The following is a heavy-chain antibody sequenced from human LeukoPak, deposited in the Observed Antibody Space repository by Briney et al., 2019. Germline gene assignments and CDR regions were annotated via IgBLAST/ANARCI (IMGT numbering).Heavy chain of an antibody. Sequence: GGSLRLSCAASGFTFSSHWMHWVRQTPGKGLVWVSRINTDESKINHADSVKGRFTISRDNAKNMLYLQMNSLRAEDTAVYYCARGGLFKYFFDYWGQGTLVTVSS. D-gene: IGHD2-15*01. V-gene: IGHV3-74*01. J-gene: IGHJ4*02. CDR2: INTDESKI. CDR3: ARGGLFKYFFDY. CDR1: GFTFSSHW.